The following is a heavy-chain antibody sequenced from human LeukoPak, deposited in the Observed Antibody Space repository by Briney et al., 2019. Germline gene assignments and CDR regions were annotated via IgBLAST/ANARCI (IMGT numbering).Heavy chain of an antibody. CDR3: AREVLLGATSSHFDY. Sequence: GGSLRLSCAASGFTFSSYAMHWVRQAPGKGLEWVAVISYDGSNKYYADSVKGRFTISRDNSKNTLYLQMNSLRAEDTAVYYCAREVLLGATSSHFDYWGQGTLVTVSS. J-gene: IGHJ4*02. D-gene: IGHD1-26*01. CDR1: GFTFSSYA. CDR2: ISYDGSNK. V-gene: IGHV3-30-3*01.